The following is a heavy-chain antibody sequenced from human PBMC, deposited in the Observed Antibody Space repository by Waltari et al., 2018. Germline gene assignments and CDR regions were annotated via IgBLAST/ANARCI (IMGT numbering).Heavy chain of an antibody. CDR1: GFTFSRHD. J-gene: IGHJ2*01. D-gene: IGHD6-13*01. CDR2: IGIPGHP. CDR3: TREIPAPGYWYFDL. V-gene: IGHV3-13*05. Sequence: EVQLVESGGGLLQPGGSLRLSCVASGFTFSRHDMHWVRQATGKVLEWVSGIGIPGHPDYPDSVKGRFTISRENAKNSLFLQMNSLTAGDTAVYYCTREIPAPGYWYFDLWGRGTLVTVSS.